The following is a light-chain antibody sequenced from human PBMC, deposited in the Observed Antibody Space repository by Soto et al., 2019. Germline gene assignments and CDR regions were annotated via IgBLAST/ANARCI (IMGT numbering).Light chain of an antibody. V-gene: IGLV1-47*01. J-gene: IGLJ2*01. Sequence: QSVLTQPPSASGTPGQRVTISCSGRSANIGSNYVYWYQQLPGTASKLLIYRNNQRPSGVPDRFSGSKSGTSASLAISGLRSEDEAEYYCAAWDDSLSGFVVFGGGTKRTVL. CDR1: SANIGSNY. CDR3: AAWDDSLSGFVV. CDR2: RNN.